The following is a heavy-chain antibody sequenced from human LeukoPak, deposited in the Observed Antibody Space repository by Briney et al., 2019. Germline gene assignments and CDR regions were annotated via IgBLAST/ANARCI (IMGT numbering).Heavy chain of an antibody. V-gene: IGHV4-34*01. D-gene: IGHD6-6*01. CDR2: INHSGST. CDR1: GWTFSGYY. Sequence: SETVSLTCVVYGWTFSGYYWSWLRQPPGKGLEWIGEINHSGSTNYNPSLKSLVTISVDTSKNEFSLKLSSVTAADTAVYYCARGFGEYSSSSNDYWGQGTLVTVSS. CDR3: ARGFGEYSSSSNDY. J-gene: IGHJ4*02.